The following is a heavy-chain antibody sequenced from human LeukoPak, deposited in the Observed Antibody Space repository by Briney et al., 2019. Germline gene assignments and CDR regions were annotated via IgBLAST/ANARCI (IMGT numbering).Heavy chain of an antibody. J-gene: IGHJ6*01. Sequence: KSSETLSLTRPLSGGSIGSFYWTWIRQPPGKGREWIGYIQYCALYRAPIKPSPSLQRRVSLSIDTSKKQVSLTVNSVTAADTALHFCARLTSTFYYSMDVWGPGTAVTVSS. CDR1: GGSIGSFY. CDR2: IQYCALYRAPI. D-gene: IGHD2/OR15-2a*01. V-gene: IGHV4-59*08. CDR3: ARLTSTFYYSMDV.